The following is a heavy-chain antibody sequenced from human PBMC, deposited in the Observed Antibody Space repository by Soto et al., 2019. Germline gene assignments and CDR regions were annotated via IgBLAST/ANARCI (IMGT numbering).Heavy chain of an antibody. CDR2: IRSKANSYAT. J-gene: IGHJ4*02. Sequence: PGGSLRLSCAASGFTFSGSAMHWVRQASGKGLEWVGRIRSKANSYATAYAASVKGRFTISRDDSKNTAYLQMNSLKTEDTAVYYCTRHDKTRNFDYWGQGTLVTVSS. CDR1: GFTFSGSA. CDR3: TRHDKTRNFDY. V-gene: IGHV3-73*01.